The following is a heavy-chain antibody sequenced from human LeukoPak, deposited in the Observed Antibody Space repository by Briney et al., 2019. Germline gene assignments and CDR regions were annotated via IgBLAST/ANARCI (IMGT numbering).Heavy chain of an antibody. D-gene: IGHD6-13*01. J-gene: IGHJ5*02. CDR3: ARGIWQQPFNWFDP. CDR2: IHYSGST. CDR1: GGSISSYY. V-gene: IGHV4-59*12. Sequence: PSETLSLTCTVSGGSISSYYWSWIRQPPGKGLEWIGYIHYSGSTNYNPSLKSRVTISVDTSKNQFSLQLNSVTPEDTAVYYCARGIWQQPFNWFDPWGQGTLVTVSS.